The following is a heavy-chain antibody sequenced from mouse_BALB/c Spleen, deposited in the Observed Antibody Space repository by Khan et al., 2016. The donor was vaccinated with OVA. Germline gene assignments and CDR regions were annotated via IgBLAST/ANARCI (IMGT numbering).Heavy chain of an antibody. V-gene: IGHV9-1*02. J-gene: IGHJ1*01. CDR3: ARGASCWYFDV. CDR2: INTYTGEP. Sequence: LVESGPELKKPGETVKISCKASGYTFTNFGMNWVKQAPGKGLKWMGWINTYTGEPTYADDFKGRFAFSLETSASTAYLQINNLKNADMATYFCARGASCWYFDVWGAGTTVTVSS. D-gene: IGHD3-3*01. CDR1: GYTFTNFG.